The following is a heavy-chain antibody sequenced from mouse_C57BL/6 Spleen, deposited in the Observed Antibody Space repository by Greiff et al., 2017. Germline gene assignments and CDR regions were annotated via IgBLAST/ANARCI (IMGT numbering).Heavy chain of an antibody. J-gene: IGHJ4*01. CDR1: GFTFSDYG. CDR2: ISNLAYSI. Sequence: EVQVVESGGGLVQPGGSLKLSCAASGFTFSDYGMAWVRQAPRKGPEWVALISNLAYSIYYADTVTGLFTISRENAKNTLYLAMSSLRYEDTARYYCARGRSNYAMYYWGQGTSVTVSS. D-gene: IGHD1-1*01. V-gene: IGHV5-15*01. CDR3: ARGRSNYAMYY.